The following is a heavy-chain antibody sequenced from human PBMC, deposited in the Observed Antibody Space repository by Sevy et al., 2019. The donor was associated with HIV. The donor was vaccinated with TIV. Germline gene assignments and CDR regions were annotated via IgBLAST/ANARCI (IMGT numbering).Heavy chain of an antibody. CDR3: ARGIVVVPAAQYNWFDP. Sequence: ASVKVSCKASGYTFTSYDINWVRQATGQGLEWMGWMNPNSGNTGYAQKFQGRVTMTRNTSISTVYMELSSLRSEDTAVYYCARGIVVVPAAQYNWFDPWGQGTLVTVSS. V-gene: IGHV1-8*01. J-gene: IGHJ5*02. CDR1: GYTFTSYD. D-gene: IGHD2-2*01. CDR2: MNPNSGNT.